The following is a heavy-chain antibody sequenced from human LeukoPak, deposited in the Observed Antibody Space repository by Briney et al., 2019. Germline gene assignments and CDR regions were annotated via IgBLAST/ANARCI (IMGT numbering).Heavy chain of an antibody. CDR1: GFTFSSYE. V-gene: IGHV3-48*03. D-gene: IGHD6-13*01. J-gene: IGHJ5*02. Sequence: GGSLRLSCAASGFTFSSYEMNWVRQAPGKGLEWVSYISSSGSTIYYADSVKGRFTISRGNSKNTLYLQMTSLRAEDTAVYSCAKEYRSSSVGWFDPWGQGTLVTVSS. CDR2: ISSSGSTI. CDR3: AKEYRSSSVGWFDP.